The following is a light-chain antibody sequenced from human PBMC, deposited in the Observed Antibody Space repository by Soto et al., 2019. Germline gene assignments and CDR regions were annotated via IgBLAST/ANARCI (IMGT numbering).Light chain of an antibody. CDR2: EVT. CDR3: QSYDNTLSARYV. J-gene: IGLJ1*01. Sequence: QSVLTQPASVSGSPGQSITISCTGTSSDVGGYNYVSWYQQYPGKAPKILIYEVTTRPSGVSDRFSGSKSGTSASLAITGLQAEDEGDYYCQSYDNTLSARYVFGTGTKVTVL. V-gene: IGLV2-14*01. CDR1: SSDVGGYNY.